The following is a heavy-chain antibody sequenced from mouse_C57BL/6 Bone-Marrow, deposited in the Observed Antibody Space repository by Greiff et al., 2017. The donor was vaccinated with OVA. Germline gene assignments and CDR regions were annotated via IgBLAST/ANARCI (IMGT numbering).Heavy chain of an antibody. J-gene: IGHJ4*01. CDR3: ARCNDGYYAMDY. CDR2: IDPSDSYT. CDR1: GYTFTSYW. D-gene: IGHD2-3*01. Sequence: QVQLQQPGAELVKPGASVKLSCTASGYTFTSYWMQWVKQRPGQGLEWIGEIDPSDSYTNYNQKFKGKATLTVDTSSSPAYMQLSSLTSEDSAVYYCARCNDGYYAMDYWGQGTSVTVSS. V-gene: IGHV1-50*01.